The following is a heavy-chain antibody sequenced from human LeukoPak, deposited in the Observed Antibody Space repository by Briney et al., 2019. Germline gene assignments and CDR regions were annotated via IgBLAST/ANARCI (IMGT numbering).Heavy chain of an antibody. V-gene: IGHV3-48*03. CDR1: GFTFSSSE. J-gene: IGHJ3*02. D-gene: IGHD3-22*01. Sequence: QPGGSLRLSCAASGFTFSSSEMSWVRQAPGKGLEWISYISSTSSHIYYADSVKGRFTISRDNAKNLLYLQMYSLGAGDTAVYYCAREDSRDAFDIWGQGTLVTVS. CDR3: AREDSRDAFDI. CDR2: ISSTSSHI.